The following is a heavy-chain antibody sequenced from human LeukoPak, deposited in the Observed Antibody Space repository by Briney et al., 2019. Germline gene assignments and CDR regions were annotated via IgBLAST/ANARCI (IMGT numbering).Heavy chain of an antibody. CDR1: GGSISSYY. CDR3: ARPQSNAPRTYCSGGSCPKFFRH. Sequence: SETLSLTCTVSGGSISSYYWSWIRQPAGKGLEWIGRIYTSGSTNYNPSLKSRVTISVDTSKNQFSLKLSSVSAADTAVYYCARPQSNAPRTYCSGGSCPKFFRHWGQGTLVTVSS. D-gene: IGHD2-15*01. J-gene: IGHJ1*01. CDR2: IYTSGST. V-gene: IGHV4-4*07.